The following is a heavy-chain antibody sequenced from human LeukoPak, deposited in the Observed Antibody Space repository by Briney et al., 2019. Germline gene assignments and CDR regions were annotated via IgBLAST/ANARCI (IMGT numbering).Heavy chain of an antibody. CDR1: GYTFTSYG. J-gene: IGHJ4*02. V-gene: IGHV1-18*01. CDR3: ARDGYCSSTSCRLLDY. D-gene: IGHD2-2*01. Sequence: ASLKVSCKPSGYTFTSYGISCVRQAPGQGVERMGWNSAYNGNTNYAQKLQGRVTMTTDPSTSTAYMELRSLRSDDTAVYYCARDGYCSSTSCRLLDYWGQGTLVTVSS. CDR2: NSAYNGNT.